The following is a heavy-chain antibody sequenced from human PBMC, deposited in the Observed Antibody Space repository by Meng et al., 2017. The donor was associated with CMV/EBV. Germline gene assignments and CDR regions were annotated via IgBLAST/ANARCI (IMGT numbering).Heavy chain of an antibody. CDR3: ARAHYAPGYCSSTSCYKRWGMDV. V-gene: IGHV1-69*05. CDR2: IIPIFGTA. Sequence: SVQVSCKAFGYTFTDYYIHWLRQAPGQGLEWMGGIIPIFGTANYAQKFQGRVTLTTDESTSTAYMELSSLRSEDTAVYYCARAHYAPGYCSSTSCYKRWGMDVWGQGTTVTVSS. D-gene: IGHD2-2*02. CDR1: GYTFTDYY. J-gene: IGHJ6*02.